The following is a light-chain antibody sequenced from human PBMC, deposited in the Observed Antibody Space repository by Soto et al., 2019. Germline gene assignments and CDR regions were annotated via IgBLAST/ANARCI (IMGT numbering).Light chain of an antibody. Sequence: QSVLTQTPAVSWAPGQRVTISCTGSSSKIGAGYVVRWYQQRPGTAPTLLIFDNNNLPSGVPDRFSGSKSGTSASLAISGVQTEDDSDYYWQCYSRILRASYVFGNQTQVTVL. CDR3: QCYSRILRASYV. V-gene: IGLV1-40*01. CDR2: DNN. CDR1: SSKIGAGYV. J-gene: IGLJ1*01.